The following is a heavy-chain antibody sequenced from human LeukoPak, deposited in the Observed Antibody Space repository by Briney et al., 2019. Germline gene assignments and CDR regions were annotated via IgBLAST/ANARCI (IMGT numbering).Heavy chain of an antibody. D-gene: IGHD2-2*01. CDR3: ARTLLPATMGAFDI. CDR1: GAFSTNYF. J-gene: IGHJ3*02. Sequence: SETLSLTCSVSGAFSTNYFWSWIRQPAGKGLEWIGRINTSGDTNYNPSLKSRVTMSVDTSENQFSLNLSSMTAADTAVYYCARTLLPATMGAFDIWGQGTMVTVSS. V-gene: IGHV4-4*07. CDR2: INTSGDT.